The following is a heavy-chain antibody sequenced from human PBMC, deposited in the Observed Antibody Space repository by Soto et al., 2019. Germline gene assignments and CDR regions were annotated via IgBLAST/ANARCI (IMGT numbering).Heavy chain of an antibody. J-gene: IGHJ4*02. CDR3: ARVKAAAGMDFDY. CDR1: GGSFSGYY. CDR2: INHSGST. V-gene: IGHV4-34*01. Sequence: SETLSLTCAVYGGSFSGYYWSWIRQPPGKGLEWIGEINHSGSTNYNPSLKSRVTISVDTSKNQFSLKLSSVTAADTAVYYCARVKAAAGMDFDYWGQGTLVTVSS. D-gene: IGHD6-13*01.